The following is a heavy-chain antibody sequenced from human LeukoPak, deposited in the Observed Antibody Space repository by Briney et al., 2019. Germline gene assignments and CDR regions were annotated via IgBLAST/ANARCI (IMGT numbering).Heavy chain of an antibody. CDR2: ISYDGSNK. J-gene: IGHJ6*02. Sequence: GRSLRLSCAASGFTFSSYGMHWVRQAPGKGLEWVAVISYDGSNKYYADSVKGRFTISRDNSKNTLYLQMNSLRAEDTAVYYCAKDLLTVTTEHYYYYYGMDVWGQGTTVTVSS. CDR3: AKDLLTVTTEHYYYYYGMDV. D-gene: IGHD4-17*01. V-gene: IGHV3-30*18. CDR1: GFTFSSYG.